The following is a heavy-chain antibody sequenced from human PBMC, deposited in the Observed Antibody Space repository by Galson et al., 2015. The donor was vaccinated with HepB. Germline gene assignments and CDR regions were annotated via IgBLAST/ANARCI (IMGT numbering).Heavy chain of an antibody. CDR3: STDRRFRELSPYYYYYYYMDV. V-gene: IGHV3-21*03. CDR2: ISSSSSYI. J-gene: IGHJ6*03. D-gene: IGHD3-10*01. CDR1: GFTFSSYS. Sequence: SLRLSCAASGFTFSSYSMNWVRQAPGKGLEWVSSISSSSSYIYYADSVKGRFTISRDNAKNSLYLQMNSLKTEDTAVYYCSTDRRFRELSPYYYYYYYMDVWGKGTTVTVSS.